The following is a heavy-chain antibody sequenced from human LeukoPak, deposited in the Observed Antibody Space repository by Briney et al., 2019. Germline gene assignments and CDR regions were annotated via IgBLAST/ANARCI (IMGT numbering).Heavy chain of an antibody. D-gene: IGHD5/OR15-5a*01. J-gene: IGHJ4*02. V-gene: IGHV6-1*01. CDR1: GDSVSSNSAA. CDR2: TYYRSKWYY. CDR3: ARGSYDSVLA. Sequence: SQTLSLTCAISGDSVSSNSAAWNWIRQSPSRGLEWLGRTYYRSKWYYNYAVSVESRITIIPDTSKNQFSLQLDSVTPDDTAVYYCARGSYDSVLAWGQGTLVTVSS.